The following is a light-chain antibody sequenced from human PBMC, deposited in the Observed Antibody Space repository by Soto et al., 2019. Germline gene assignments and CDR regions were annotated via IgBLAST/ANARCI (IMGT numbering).Light chain of an antibody. Sequence: EIVLTQSPATLSVSLGDSATLSCRASQSVSLSLAWYQMRPGQPPRLLIYGASTRATDIPARFSGSGSGTDFNLTISSLQSEDFAVYFCQQYHIWPSWTLGQWNKVELK. J-gene: IGKJ1*01. CDR1: QSVSLS. CDR3: QQYHIWPSWT. CDR2: GAS. V-gene: IGKV3-15*01.